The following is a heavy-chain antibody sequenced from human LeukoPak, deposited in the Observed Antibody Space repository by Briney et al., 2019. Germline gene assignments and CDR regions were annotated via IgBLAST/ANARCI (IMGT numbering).Heavy chain of an antibody. CDR2: VNRDGSET. CDR3: AGNNGMDV. J-gene: IGHJ6*02. Sequence: GGSLRLSCAASGFALSSHWMTWVRQVPGRGPEWVANVNRDGSETYYLDSVKGRFTISKDNAKNSLYLQMNSLRAEDTALYHCAGNNGMDVWGQGTTVIVSS. V-gene: IGHV3-7*03. CDR1: GFALSSHW.